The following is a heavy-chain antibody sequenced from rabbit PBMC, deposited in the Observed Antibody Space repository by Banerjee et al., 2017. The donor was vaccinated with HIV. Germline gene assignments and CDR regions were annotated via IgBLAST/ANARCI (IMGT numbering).Heavy chain of an antibody. J-gene: IGHJ4*01. Sequence: QEQLQESGGGLFQPGGSLALTCKASGFSLSNNYVMCWVRQAPGKGLEWIACINTISVDTVYATWAKGRFTISKASSTTVTLQMTSLTAADTATYFCARGDDAAYGGATYDLWGPGTLVTVS. D-gene: IGHD6-1*01. CDR2: INTISVDT. V-gene: IGHV1S45*01. CDR1: GFSLSNNYV. CDR3: ARGDDAAYGGATYDL.